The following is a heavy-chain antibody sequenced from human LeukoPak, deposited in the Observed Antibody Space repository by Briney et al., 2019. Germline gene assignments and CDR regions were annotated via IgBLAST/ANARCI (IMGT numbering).Heavy chain of an antibody. CDR2: IFYSGST. J-gene: IGHJ5*01. CDR1: GDSIGSYY. CDR3: ARGRARDGSFPWRDS. Sequence: PSETLSLPCSVSGDSIGSYYWTWLRQSAGKGLEWLGYIFYSGSTNFSPSLKSRVTISVDTSNNQFSLQLRSVTAADTAIYYCARGRARDGSFPWRDSWGQGTLVTVSS. D-gene: IGHD3-10*01. V-gene: IGHV4-59*01.